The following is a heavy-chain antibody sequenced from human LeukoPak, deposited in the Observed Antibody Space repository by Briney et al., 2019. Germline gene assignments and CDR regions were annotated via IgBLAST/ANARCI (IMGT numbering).Heavy chain of an antibody. V-gene: IGHV3-21*06. CDR3: ARAWASYGGNSRDYFDY. D-gene: IGHD4-23*01. CDR2: ISSSSSYI. J-gene: IGHJ4*02. CDR1: GFTFSSYS. Sequence: GGSLRLSCAASGFTFSSYSMNWVRQAPGKGLEWVSSISSSSSYIYYADSVEGRFTISRDNAKNSLYLQMNSLRAEDTAVYYCARAWASYGGNSRDYFDYWGQGTLVTVSS.